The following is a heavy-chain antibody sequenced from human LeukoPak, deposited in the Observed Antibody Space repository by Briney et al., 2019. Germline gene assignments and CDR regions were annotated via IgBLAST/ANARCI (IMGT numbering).Heavy chain of an antibody. Sequence: SETLSLTCTVSGGSISSYYWSWIRQPAGKGLEWIGRIYTSGSTNYNPSLKSRVTMSVDTSKNQFSLKLSSVTAADTAVYYCARDSYSNYSYYYYYMDVWGKGTTVIVSS. V-gene: IGHV4-4*07. J-gene: IGHJ6*03. CDR2: IYTSGST. CDR1: GGSISSYY. D-gene: IGHD4-11*01. CDR3: ARDSYSNYSYYYYYMDV.